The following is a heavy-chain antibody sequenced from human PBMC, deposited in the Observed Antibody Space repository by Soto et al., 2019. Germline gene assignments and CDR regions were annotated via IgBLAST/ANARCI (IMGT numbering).Heavy chain of an antibody. V-gene: IGHV3-21*01. CDR3: ARGWGTTVVSLDAFDI. J-gene: IGHJ3*02. CDR2: ISSGSTYT. Sequence: EVQLVEFGGGLVRPGGSLRPSCAASGFTFSTYSMNWVRQAPGKGLEWVSSISSGSTYTYYTDSLKGRFTISRDNVKNSLYLQLNSLRAEDTAVYYCARGWGTTVVSLDAFDIWGQGTMVTVSS. D-gene: IGHD4-17*01. CDR1: GFTFSTYS.